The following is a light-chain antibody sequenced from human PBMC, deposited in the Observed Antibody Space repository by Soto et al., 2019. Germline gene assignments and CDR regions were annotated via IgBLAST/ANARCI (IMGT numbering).Light chain of an antibody. Sequence: EIVLTQSPGTLSLSPGERATLSCRASQSVSSSYLAWYQQKPGQATRLLIYGASSRATGIPDRFSGSGSGTDFTLTISRLEHEDVAVYYCQQYCSSPLTFGQGTKVEIK. J-gene: IGKJ1*01. V-gene: IGKV3-20*01. CDR2: GAS. CDR3: QQYCSSPLT. CDR1: QSVSSSY.